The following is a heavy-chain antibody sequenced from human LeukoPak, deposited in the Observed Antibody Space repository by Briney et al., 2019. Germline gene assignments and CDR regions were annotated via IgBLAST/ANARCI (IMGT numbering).Heavy chain of an antibody. CDR2: ISGSGGST. Sequence: PGGSQRLSCAASGFTFSSYAMSWVRQAPGKGLEWVSAISGSGGSTYYADSVKGRFTISRDNSKNTLYLQMNSLRAEDTAVYYYAKDASYDSSGYFDYWGQGTLVTVSS. CDR1: GFTFSSYA. J-gene: IGHJ4*02. CDR3: AKDASYDSSGYFDY. V-gene: IGHV3-23*01. D-gene: IGHD3-22*01.